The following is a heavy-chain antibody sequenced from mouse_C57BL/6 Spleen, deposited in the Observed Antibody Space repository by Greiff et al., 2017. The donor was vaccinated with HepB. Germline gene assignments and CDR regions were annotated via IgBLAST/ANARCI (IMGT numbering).Heavy chain of an antibody. D-gene: IGHD2-10*02. CDR2: IYPGSGNT. CDR1: GYTFTDYY. V-gene: IGHV1-76*01. CDR3: ARKGRYGFDY. Sequence: QVQLQQSGAELVRPGASVKLSCKASGYTFTDYYINWVKQRPGQGLEWIARIYPGSGNTYYNEKFKGKATLTAEKSSSTAYMQLSSLTSEDSAVYFCARKGRYGFDYWGQGTTLTVSS. J-gene: IGHJ2*01.